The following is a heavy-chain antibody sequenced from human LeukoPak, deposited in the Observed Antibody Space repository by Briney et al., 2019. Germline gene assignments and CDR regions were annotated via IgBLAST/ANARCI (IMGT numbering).Heavy chain of an antibody. J-gene: IGHJ3*02. V-gene: IGHV4-59*01. CDR3: ATIGSSGFSTDAFGI. CDR2: IYYSGST. CDR1: GGSISSYY. Sequence: PSETLSLTCTVSGGSISSYYWSWIRQPPGKGLEWIGYIYYSGSTNYNPSLKSRVTISVDTPKNQFSLKLSSVTAADTAVYYCATIGSSGFSTDAFGIWGQGTMVTVSS. D-gene: IGHD6-19*01.